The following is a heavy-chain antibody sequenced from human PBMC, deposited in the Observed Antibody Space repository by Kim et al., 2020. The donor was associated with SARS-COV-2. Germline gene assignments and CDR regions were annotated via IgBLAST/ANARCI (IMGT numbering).Heavy chain of an antibody. J-gene: IGHJ5*02. D-gene: IGHD4-17*01. CDR3: ARAPPYGPFDP. CDR1: GYSISSGYY. Sequence: SETLSLTCTVSGYSISSGYYWGWIRQPPGKRLEWIGSTYHSGNTYYNPSLKSRVTISVDMSKNQLSLQLNSVTAADTAVYFCARAPPYGPFDPCGQGTLV. V-gene: IGHV4-38-2*02. CDR2: TYHSGNT.